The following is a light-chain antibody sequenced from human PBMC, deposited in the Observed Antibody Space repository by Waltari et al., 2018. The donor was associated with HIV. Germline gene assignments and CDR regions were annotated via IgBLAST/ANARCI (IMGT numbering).Light chain of an antibody. CDR1: NSDIGTYDY. CDR2: EVT. V-gene: IGLV2-8*01. J-gene: IGLJ2*01. Sequence: QSALTQPPSASGSPGQSVTLSCTGTNSDIGTYDYVSCYQQHPGKAPKLVISEVTKRPSGVSERFSGSKSGNTAFLTVSGLQAEDEADYYCSSFANRDGFYVLFGGGTRLTVL. CDR3: SSFANRDGFYVL.